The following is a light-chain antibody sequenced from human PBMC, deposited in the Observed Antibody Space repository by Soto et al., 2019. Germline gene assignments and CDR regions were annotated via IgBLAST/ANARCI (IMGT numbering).Light chain of an antibody. CDR2: DVT. V-gene: IGLV2-11*01. Sequence: QSALTQPRSVSGSPGQSVTISCTGTSSNVGGYTYVSWYQQHPGIAPQLIIYDVTKRPSGVPDRFSGSKSGNTASLTISGLQAEDDADYYCCSYAGSYSWVFGGGTKRPS. CDR3: CSYAGSYSWV. J-gene: IGLJ3*02. CDR1: SSNVGGYTY.